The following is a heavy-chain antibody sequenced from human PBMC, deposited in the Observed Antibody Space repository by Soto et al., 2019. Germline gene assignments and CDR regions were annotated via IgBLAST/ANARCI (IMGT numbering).Heavy chain of an antibody. V-gene: IGHV3-74*01. D-gene: IGHD3-10*01. CDR2: INSDGSST. J-gene: IGHJ4*02. Sequence: EVQLVESGGGLVQPGGSLRLSCAASGFTFSSYWMHWVRQAPGKGLVWVSRINSDGSSTTYADSVKGRFTISRDNAKNTLYLQMNSLRAEDTAVYYCAREGLHGDYFDHWGQGSVVTVSS. CDR1: GFTFSSYW. CDR3: AREGLHGDYFDH.